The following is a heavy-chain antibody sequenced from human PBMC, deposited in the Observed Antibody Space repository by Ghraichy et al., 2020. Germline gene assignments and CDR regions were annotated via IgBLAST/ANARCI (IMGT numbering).Heavy chain of an antibody. J-gene: IGHJ4*02. CDR2: ISWNSGSI. D-gene: IGHD3-9*01. Sequence: SLNISCAASGFTFDDYAMHWVRQAPGKGLEWVSGISWNSGSIGYADSVKGRFTISRDNAKNSLYLQMNSLRAEDTALYYCAKDARYDILTGYFDYWGQGTLVTVSS. CDR3: AKDARYDILTGYFDY. V-gene: IGHV3-9*01. CDR1: GFTFDDYA.